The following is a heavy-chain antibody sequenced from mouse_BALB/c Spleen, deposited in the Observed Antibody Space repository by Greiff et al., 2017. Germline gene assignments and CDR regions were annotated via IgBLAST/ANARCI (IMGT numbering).Heavy chain of an antibody. J-gene: IGHJ2*01. D-gene: IGHD2-3*01. Sequence: VQLQQSGAELARPGASVKLSCKASGYTFTSYWMQWVKQRPGQGLEWIGAIYPGDGDTRYTQKFKGKATLTADKSSSTAYMQLSSLASEDSAVYYCASVNGYYDFDYWGQGTTLTVSS. CDR2: IYPGDGDT. CDR1: GYTFTSYW. CDR3: ASVNGYYDFDY. V-gene: IGHV1-87*01.